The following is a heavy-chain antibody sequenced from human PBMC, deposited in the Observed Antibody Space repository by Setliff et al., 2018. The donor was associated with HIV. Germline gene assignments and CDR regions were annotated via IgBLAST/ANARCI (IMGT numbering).Heavy chain of an antibody. CDR3: AREKTTLVRGVIIFQIFDY. D-gene: IGHD3-10*01. CDR2: INHSGGT. J-gene: IGHJ4*02. CDR1: GRSFSGYY. Sequence: SETLSLTCAVYGRSFSGYYWNWIRQSPGKGLEWIGEINHSGGTNYNPSLKSRVTMSIDTSKNQFSLNVSSVTAADTAVYYCAREKTTLVRGVIIFQIFDYWGQGKLVTVSS. V-gene: IGHV4-34*01.